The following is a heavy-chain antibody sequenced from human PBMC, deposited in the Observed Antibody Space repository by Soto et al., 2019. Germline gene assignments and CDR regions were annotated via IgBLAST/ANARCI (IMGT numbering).Heavy chain of an antibody. D-gene: IGHD3-16*01. J-gene: IGHJ4*02. CDR3: AKDRLAGGFDY. V-gene: IGHV3-23*01. CDR1: GFTFSSYA. Sequence: GGSLRLSCAASGFTFSSYAMSWVRQAPGKGLDWVSIISGNGGTTYYRDSVKGRFTISRDNSKNTVYLQMNSLRADDTAVYYCAKDRLAGGFDYWGQGTLVTVSS. CDR2: ISGNGGTT.